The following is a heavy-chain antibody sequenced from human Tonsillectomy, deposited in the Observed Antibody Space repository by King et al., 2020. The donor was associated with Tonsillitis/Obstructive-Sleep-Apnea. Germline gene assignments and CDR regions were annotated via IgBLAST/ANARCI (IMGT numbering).Heavy chain of an antibody. D-gene: IGHD2-21*01. Sequence: QLVQSGAEVKTPGASVKVSCKASGYTFTKYYIHWIRQARGQGLEWMGIINPSSGVTTYAQKFQGRVTMTSDTSTNTVYLEMSRLRSEDTAVYYCARDDVVGRYIDSWGQGILVTVSS. CDR3: ARDDVVGRYIDS. CDR1: GYTFTKYY. J-gene: IGHJ4*02. CDR2: INPSSGVT. V-gene: IGHV1-46*01.